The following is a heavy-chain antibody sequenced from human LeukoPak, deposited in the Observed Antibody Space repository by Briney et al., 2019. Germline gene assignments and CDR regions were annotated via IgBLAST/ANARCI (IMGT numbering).Heavy chain of an antibody. CDR3: AIRFGRLEESGPTIDC. D-gene: IGHD3-10*01. V-gene: IGHV4-34*01. CDR1: VGSFSDYW. CDR2: VNHSGRT. Sequence: PLETLSLTCAVYVGSFSDYWWTWIRHSPGKGLEWIGEVNHSGRTNYNPTLKSRVSISVDRSKKQFSLRLTSVTAADTALYFCAIRFGRLEESGPTIDCWGQPSPVTVSS. J-gene: IGHJ4*01.